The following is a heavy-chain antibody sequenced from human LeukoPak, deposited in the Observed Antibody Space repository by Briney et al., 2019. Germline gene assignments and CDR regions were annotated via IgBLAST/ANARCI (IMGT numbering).Heavy chain of an antibody. CDR2: ISYDGSNK. V-gene: IGHV3-30-3*01. CDR3: AGGYSYFDY. CDR1: GFTFSSYA. D-gene: IGHD5-18*01. Sequence: GRSLRLSCAASGFTFSSYAMHWVRQAPGKGLEWVAVISYDGSNKYYADSVKGRFTISRDNSKNTLYLQMNSLRAEDTAVYYCAGGYSYFDYWGQGTLVTVSS. J-gene: IGHJ4*02.